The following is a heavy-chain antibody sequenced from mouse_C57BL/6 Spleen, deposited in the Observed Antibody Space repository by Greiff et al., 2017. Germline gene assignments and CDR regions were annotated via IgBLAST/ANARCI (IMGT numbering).Heavy chain of an antibody. CDR2: ISYDGSN. V-gene: IGHV3-6*01. CDR1: GYSITSGYY. Sequence: EVKLVESGPGLVKPSQSLSLTCSVTGYSITSGYYWNWIRQFPGNKLEWMGYISYDGSNNYNPSLKNRISITRDTSKNQFFLKLNSVTTEDTATYYCARGGGLYYFDYWGQGTTLTVSS. J-gene: IGHJ2*01. CDR3: ARGGGLYYFDY.